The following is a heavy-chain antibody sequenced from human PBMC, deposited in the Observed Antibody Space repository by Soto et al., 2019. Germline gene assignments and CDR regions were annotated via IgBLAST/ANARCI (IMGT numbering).Heavy chain of an antibody. CDR1: GYPVTAYY. J-gene: IGHJ3*02. Sequence: QLHLVQSGAVVKKPGASVTVSCSASGYPVTAYYMHWVRQAPGRGLEWMGGINPATGAAKYTQTFQGRVTITTDTSTSTVFMEPTGLTSGDTAFFYCARGGGVGVAGSAAFDMWGQGTLVTVSS. D-gene: IGHD3-3*01. CDR3: ARGGGVGVAGSAAFDM. CDR2: INPATGAA. V-gene: IGHV1-2*02.